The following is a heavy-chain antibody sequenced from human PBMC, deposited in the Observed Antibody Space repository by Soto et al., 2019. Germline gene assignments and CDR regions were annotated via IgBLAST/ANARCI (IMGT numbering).Heavy chain of an antibody. D-gene: IGHD2-21*02. CDR2: ISGSGGST. Sequence: PGGSLRFSCVASGFTFSGNVMSWVRQAPGKGLEWISIISGSGGSTYYADSVKGRFTISRDNSNNTLYLQMHSLTAADTAVYYCAKNGCGGDCYSSVAGNWFDPWGQGTLVTVSS. J-gene: IGHJ5*02. CDR3: AKNGCGGDCYSSVAGNWFDP. CDR1: GFTFSGNV. V-gene: IGHV3-23*01.